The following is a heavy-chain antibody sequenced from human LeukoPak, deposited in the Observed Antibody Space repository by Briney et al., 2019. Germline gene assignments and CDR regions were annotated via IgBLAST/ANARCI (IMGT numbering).Heavy chain of an antibody. D-gene: IGHD4-23*01. V-gene: IGHV4-59*12. J-gene: IGHJ4*02. Sequence: PSETLSLTCTVSGGSISSYYWSWIRQPPGKGLEWIGYIYYSGSTNYNPSLKSRVTISVDKSKNQFSLKLSSVTAADTAVYYCARDPLGGKSPTRYWGQGTLVTVSS. CDR3: ARDPLGGKSPTRY. CDR2: IYYSGST. CDR1: GGSISSYY.